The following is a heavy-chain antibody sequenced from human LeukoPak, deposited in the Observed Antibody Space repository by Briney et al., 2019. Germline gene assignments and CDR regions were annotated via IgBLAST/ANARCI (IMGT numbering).Heavy chain of an antibody. Sequence: SETLSLTCAVYGGSFSGYYWSWIRQPPGKGLEWIGEISHSGSTNYNPSLKSRVTISVDTSKNQFSLKLSSVTAADTAVYYCARKRWLQLVYYFDYWGQGTLVTVSS. CDR1: GGSFSGYY. V-gene: IGHV4-34*01. CDR3: ARKRWLQLVYYFDY. J-gene: IGHJ4*02. D-gene: IGHD5-12*01. CDR2: ISHSGST.